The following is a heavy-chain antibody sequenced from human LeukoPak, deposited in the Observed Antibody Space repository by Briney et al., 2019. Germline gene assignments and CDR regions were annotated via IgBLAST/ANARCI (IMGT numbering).Heavy chain of an antibody. CDR3: ARDFGTYYYDSSGYS. V-gene: IGHV3-21*01. CDR1: GFTFSIYG. CDR2: ISSSSSYI. D-gene: IGHD3-22*01. Sequence: GGSLRLSCAASGFTFSIYGISWVRQAPGKGLEWVSSISSSSSYIYYADSVKGRFTISRDNAKNSLYLQMNSLRAEDTAVYYCARDFGTYYYDSSGYSWGQGTLVTVSS. J-gene: IGHJ4*02.